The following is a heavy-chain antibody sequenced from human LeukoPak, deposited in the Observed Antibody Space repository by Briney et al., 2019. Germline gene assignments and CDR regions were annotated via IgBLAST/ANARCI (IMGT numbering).Heavy chain of an antibody. CDR1: GFTFNSYD. J-gene: IGHJ4*02. D-gene: IGHD6-6*01. CDR3: AREGRSSSPMDY. Sequence: KPGRSLRLSCAASGFTFNSYDMNWVRQAPGKGLEWMGIIYPGDSDTRYSPSFQGQVTISADKSLSTAYLQWGSLKASDTAMYYCAREGRSSSPMDYWGQGTLVTVSS. CDR2: IYPGDSDT. V-gene: IGHV5-51*01.